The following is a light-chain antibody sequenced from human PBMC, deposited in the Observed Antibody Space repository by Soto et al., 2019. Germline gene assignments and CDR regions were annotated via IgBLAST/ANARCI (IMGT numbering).Light chain of an antibody. J-gene: IGKJ5*01. CDR3: QEYENTPGT. CDR1: QSVANNY. CDR2: AAS. Sequence: IVLAQSPATLSFSPGERSTISCRSSQSVANNYLAWYQQKHGQAPRLIIFAASSRAAGIPDRFSGSGSGTDFTLDISRLEPEDFAVYYCQEYENTPGTFGRGTRLEIK. V-gene: IGKV3-20*01.